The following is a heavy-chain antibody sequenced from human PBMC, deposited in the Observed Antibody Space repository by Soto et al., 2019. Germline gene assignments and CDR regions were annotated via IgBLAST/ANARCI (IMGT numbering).Heavy chain of an antibody. D-gene: IGHD2-21*02. CDR3: AAGYCGADCSSYTCFDP. V-gene: IGHV1-69*13. CDR2: IIPIFGSP. CDR1: RGTFSSYA. J-gene: IGHJ5*01. Sequence: ASVKVSCKASRGTFSSYAISWLRQAPGQGLQWMGGIIPIFGSPNYAQKFQDRVTITADESTNTAYMELGSLRSDDTAVYYCAAGYCGADCSSYTCFDPWGQGTLVTVSS.